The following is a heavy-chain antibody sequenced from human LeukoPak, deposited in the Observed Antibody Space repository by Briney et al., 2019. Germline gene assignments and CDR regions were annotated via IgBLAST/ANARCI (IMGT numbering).Heavy chain of an antibody. J-gene: IGHJ3*01. Sequence: SETLSLTCTVSGGSISSYYWSWIRQPAGKRLEWIGRIYTSGGTNYNPSLKSRVTMSVDKSKNQISPNLASLTAADTALYYCAGRGSSSGTFDVWGPGTFVTVSS. D-gene: IGHD2-2*01. CDR3: AGRGSSSGTFDV. V-gene: IGHV4-4*07. CDR2: IYTSGGT. CDR1: GGSISSYY.